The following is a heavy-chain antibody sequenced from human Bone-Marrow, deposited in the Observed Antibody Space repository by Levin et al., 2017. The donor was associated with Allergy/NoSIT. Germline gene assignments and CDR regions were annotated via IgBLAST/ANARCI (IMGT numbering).Heavy chain of an antibody. V-gene: IGHV5-51*01. D-gene: IGHD5-12*01. Sequence: KVSCKGFGYKFSSYWIAWVRQMPGKGLQWMGILYPGDSEMRYSPPFQGQVIMSADKSNTTAYLQWSSLKASDTAMYYCARQLRDSDAFDIWGKGTMVIVSP. CDR2: LYPGDSEM. CDR1: GYKFSSYW. CDR3: ARQLRDSDAFDI. J-gene: IGHJ3*02.